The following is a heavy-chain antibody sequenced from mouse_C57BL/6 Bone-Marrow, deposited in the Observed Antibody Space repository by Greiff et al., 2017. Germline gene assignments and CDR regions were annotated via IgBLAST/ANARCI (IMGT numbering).Heavy chain of an antibody. Sequence: EVMLVESGGDLVKPGGSLKLSCAASGFTFSSYGMSWVRQTPDQRLEWVATISSGGSYTYYPESVKGRSTISRDKAKNTLYLQMSSLKSEDTAMYYCARRYYYSNFYAIDYWGQGTSVTVSA. CDR3: ARRYYYSNFYAIDY. CDR1: GFTFSSYG. D-gene: IGHD2-5*01. J-gene: IGHJ4*01. V-gene: IGHV5-6*02. CDR2: ISSGGSYT.